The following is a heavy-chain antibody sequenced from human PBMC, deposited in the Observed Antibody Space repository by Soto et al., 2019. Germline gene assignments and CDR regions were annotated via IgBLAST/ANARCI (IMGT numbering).Heavy chain of an antibody. D-gene: IGHD6-13*01. CDR3: ARGISAAGIYCYYYYMDV. CDR2: IYYSGST. Sequence: SETLSLTCTVSGGSISSYYWSWIRQPPGKGLEWIGDIYYSGSTNYNPSLKSRVTISVDTSKNQFSLKLSSVTAADTAVYYWARGISAAGIYCYYYYMDVWGKGTTVTVSS. V-gene: IGHV4-59*01. CDR1: GGSISSYY. J-gene: IGHJ6*03.